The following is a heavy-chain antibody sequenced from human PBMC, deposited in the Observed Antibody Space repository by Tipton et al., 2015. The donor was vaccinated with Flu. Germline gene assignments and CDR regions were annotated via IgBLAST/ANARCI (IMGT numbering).Heavy chain of an antibody. J-gene: IGHJ6*02. CDR1: GFTFSDDY. D-gene: IGHD3-3*01. V-gene: IGHV3-11*01. Sequence: SLRLSCAASGFTFSDDYMSWIRQAPGKGLKWISHISSSGSTINYADSVKGRFTISRDNAKNSLYLQMNSLRPEDTAVYYCARDHPPSITVLGEITDYFGMDVWGQGTTVTVSS. CDR3: ARDHPPSITVLGEITDYFGMDV. CDR2: ISSSGSTI.